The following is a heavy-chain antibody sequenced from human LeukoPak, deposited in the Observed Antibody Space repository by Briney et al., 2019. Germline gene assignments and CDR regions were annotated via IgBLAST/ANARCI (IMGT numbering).Heavy chain of an antibody. CDR3: ARDPGRWLQPPYYFDY. CDR1: GFTFSSYA. Sequence: PGGSLRLSCAASGFTFSSYAMHWVRPAPGKGLEYVLAISSNGGSTYYANSVKGRFTISRDNSKNTLYLQMGSLRAEDMAVYYCARDPGRWLQPPYYFDYWGQGTLVTVSS. CDR2: ISSNGGST. V-gene: IGHV3-64*01. D-gene: IGHD5-24*01. J-gene: IGHJ4*02.